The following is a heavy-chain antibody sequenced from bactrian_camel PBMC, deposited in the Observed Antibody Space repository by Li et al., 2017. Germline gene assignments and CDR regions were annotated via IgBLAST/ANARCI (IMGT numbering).Heavy chain of an antibody. D-gene: IGHD7*01. Sequence: QVQLVESGGGSVQAGESLTLTCTASGRTDRSYSMGWFRQDPGKERMGVACIEDNGRISYADSVEGRFTISKDNAKNTLFLQMNSLQPEDTAMYFCATPRRIPCNWSAGIAVRGQGTQVTVS. CDR3: ATPRRIPCNWSAGIAV. CDR1: GRTDRSYS. V-gene: IGHV3S55*01. CDR2: IEDNGRI. J-gene: IGHJ4*01.